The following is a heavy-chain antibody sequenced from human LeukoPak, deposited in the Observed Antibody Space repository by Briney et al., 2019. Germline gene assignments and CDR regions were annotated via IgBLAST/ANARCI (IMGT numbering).Heavy chain of an antibody. V-gene: IGHV3-23*01. CDR1: GFTFTNYA. J-gene: IGHJ4*02. CDR2: ISEGVSNT. CDR3: AKREKGTTGRFFDY. D-gene: IGHD4-17*01. Sequence: GGSLTLSCAASGFTFTNYAMTWVRQAAGKGLEWVSGISEGVSNTYNADSVKGRFTISRDHSKNTLYLQMNSLRAEDTALYYCAKREKGTTGRFFDYWGQGTLVTVSS.